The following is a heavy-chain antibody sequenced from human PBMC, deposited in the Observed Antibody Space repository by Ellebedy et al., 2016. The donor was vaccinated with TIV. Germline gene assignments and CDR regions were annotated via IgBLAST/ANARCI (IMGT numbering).Heavy chain of an antibody. D-gene: IGHD5-18*01. Sequence: PGGSLRLSCAASGFSFSTYAMSWVRQAPGKGLEWVSGIVGSGGSRYADSVKGRFTISRDNSKSTVDLQMSSLGAEDTAVYYCAKDRTPGDGYWVFDFWGQGTLVTVST. CDR2: IVGSGGSR. CDR1: GFSFSTYA. J-gene: IGHJ4*02. V-gene: IGHV3-23*01. CDR3: AKDRTPGDGYWVFDF.